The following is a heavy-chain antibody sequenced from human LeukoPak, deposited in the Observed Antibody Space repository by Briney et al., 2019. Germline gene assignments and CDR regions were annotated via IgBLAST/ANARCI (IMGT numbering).Heavy chain of an antibody. CDR2: INPSGGST. Sequence: GASVKVSCKASGYTLTTYYIHWVRQAPGQGLEWMGIINPSGGSTSYAQKFQGRVTMTRDTSTSTVYMELSSLRSADTAVYYCARGGPGVDGYNYAFDIWGQGTRVTVSS. V-gene: IGHV1-46*01. J-gene: IGHJ3*02. CDR3: ARGGPGVDGYNYAFDI. D-gene: IGHD5-24*01. CDR1: GYTLTTYY.